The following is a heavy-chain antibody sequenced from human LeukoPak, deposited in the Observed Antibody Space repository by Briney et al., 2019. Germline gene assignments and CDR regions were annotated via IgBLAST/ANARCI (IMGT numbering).Heavy chain of an antibody. Sequence: PGGSLRLSYAASGFSFSDFYMFWIRQAPGKGLEWISYISANGNTMYYGDSVKGRFTISRDNARNSLYLQMNSLRAEDTAVYYCARGGSGSYDQWGQGTLVTVSS. J-gene: IGHJ4*02. CDR3: ARGGSGSYDQ. V-gene: IGHV3-11*01. D-gene: IGHD3-10*01. CDR1: GFSFSDFY. CDR2: ISANGNTM.